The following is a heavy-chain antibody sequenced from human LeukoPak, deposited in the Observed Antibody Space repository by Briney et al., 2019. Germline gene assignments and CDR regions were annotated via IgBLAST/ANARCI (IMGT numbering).Heavy chain of an antibody. V-gene: IGHV4-59*01. Sequence: SETLSLTCTVSGGSISGYYWSWIRQPPGKGLEWIGYIYYNGDTNYNPSLKSRVTMSVDTSRNQFSLKLSSVTAADTAVYYCARGSRGSSWYGHYYYMDVWGKGTTVTVSS. CDR3: ARGSRGSSWYGHYYYMDV. CDR1: GGSISGYY. J-gene: IGHJ6*03. CDR2: IYYNGDT. D-gene: IGHD6-13*01.